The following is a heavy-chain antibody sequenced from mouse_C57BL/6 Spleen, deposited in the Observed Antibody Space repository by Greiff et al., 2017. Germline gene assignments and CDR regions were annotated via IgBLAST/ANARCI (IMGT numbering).Heavy chain of an antibody. D-gene: IGHD2-14*01. CDR1: GYTFTDYE. V-gene: IGHV1-15*01. J-gene: IGHJ2*01. Sequence: QVQLKESGAELVRPGASVTLSCKASGYTFTDYEMHWVKQTPVHGLEWIGAIDPETGGTAYNQKFKGKAILTADKSSSTAYMELRSLTSEDSAVYYCARGGTTYSCEYGGEGTTRTVSS. CDR3: ARGGTTYSCEY. CDR2: IDPETGGT.